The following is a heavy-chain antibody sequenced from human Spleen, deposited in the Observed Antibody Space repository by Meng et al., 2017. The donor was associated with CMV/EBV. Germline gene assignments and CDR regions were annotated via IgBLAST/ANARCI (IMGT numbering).Heavy chain of an antibody. J-gene: IGHJ4*02. D-gene: IGHD2-2*01. V-gene: IGHV1-2*02. CDR1: GYTLTGYY. CDR3: ARVQSLIVPAARY. CDR2: INPNSGGT. Sequence: KSSGYTLTGYYMHWVRQAPGQGLEWMGWINPNSGGTNYAQKFQGRVTMTRDTSISTAYMELSRLRSDDTAVYYCARVQSLIVPAARYWGQGTLVTVSS.